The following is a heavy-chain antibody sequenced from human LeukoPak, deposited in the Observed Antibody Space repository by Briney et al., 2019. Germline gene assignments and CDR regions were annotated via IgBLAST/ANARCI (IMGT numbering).Heavy chain of an antibody. D-gene: IGHD2-2*01. CDR2: ISVHNGNT. J-gene: IGHJ5*02. CDR3: ARGYCSSTSCYWSWFDP. CDR1: GYTFTNYG. V-gene: IGHV1-18*01. Sequence: GASVKVSCKASGYTFTNYGITWVRQAPGQGPEWMGWISVHNGNTNYARKVQGRVSMTTDTSTSTAYMELRSLRSDDTAVYYCARGYCSSTSCYWSWFDPWGQGTLVTVSS.